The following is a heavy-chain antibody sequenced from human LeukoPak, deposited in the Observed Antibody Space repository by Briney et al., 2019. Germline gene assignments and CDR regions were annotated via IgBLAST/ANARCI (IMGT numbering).Heavy chain of an antibody. V-gene: IGHV4-61*01. Sequence: PSETLSLTCTVSGCSVSSGSYYWSWIRQPPGMGLGWIGYIYYSGSTNYNPSLKSRVTISVDTSKNQFSLKLSSVTAADTAVYYCARDRSSSGYCSSTSCYDDAFDIWGQGTMVIVSS. J-gene: IGHJ3*02. CDR2: IYYSGST. CDR1: GCSVSSGSYY. CDR3: ARDRSSSGYCSSTSCYDDAFDI. D-gene: IGHD2-2*03.